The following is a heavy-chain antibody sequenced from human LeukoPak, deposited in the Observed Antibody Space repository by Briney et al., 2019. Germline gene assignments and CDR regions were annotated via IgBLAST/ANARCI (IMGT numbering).Heavy chain of an antibody. CDR3: ARGPYIGSAFDI. CDR1: GYTFTSYY. Sequence: ASVKVSCKASGYTFTSYYMHWVRQAPGQGLEWMGLINPTGGSTGYAQKFQGRVTMTRDMSTSTVYMELSSLRSEDTAVYYCARGPYIGSAFDIWGQGTMVTVSS. CDR2: INPTGGST. V-gene: IGHV1-46*01. D-gene: IGHD5-12*01. J-gene: IGHJ3*02.